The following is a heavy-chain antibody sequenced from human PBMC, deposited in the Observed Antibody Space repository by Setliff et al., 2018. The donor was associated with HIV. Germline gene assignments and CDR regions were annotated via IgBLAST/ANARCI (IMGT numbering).Heavy chain of an antibody. J-gene: IGHJ6*03. V-gene: IGHV4-61*09. CDR2: IYTSGST. D-gene: IGHD3-22*01. CDR3: ARARTPYYYDSSAYYFNYYYMDV. Sequence: SETLSLTCTVSGGSISSGSYYWSWIRQPAGKGLEWIGHIYTSGSTNYNPSLKSRVTISVDTSKNQFSLKLSSVTAADTAVYYCARARTPYYYDSSAYYFNYYYMDVWGKGTTVTVS. CDR1: GGSISSGSYY.